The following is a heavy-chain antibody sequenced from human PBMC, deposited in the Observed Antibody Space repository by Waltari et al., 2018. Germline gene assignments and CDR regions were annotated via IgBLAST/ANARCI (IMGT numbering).Heavy chain of an antibody. V-gene: IGHV4-59*01. CDR3: ARGLHPLIAAAGLMTYYYYYGMDV. CDR2: IYCSGST. D-gene: IGHD6-13*01. Sequence: QVQLQESGPGLGKPSETLSLTCTVSGGSISSYYWSWIRQPPGKGREWIGYIYCSGSTNYNPSLKSRVTISVDTSKNQFSLKLSSVTAADTAVYYCARGLHPLIAAAGLMTYYYYYGMDVWGQGTTVTVSS. J-gene: IGHJ6*02. CDR1: GGSISSYY.